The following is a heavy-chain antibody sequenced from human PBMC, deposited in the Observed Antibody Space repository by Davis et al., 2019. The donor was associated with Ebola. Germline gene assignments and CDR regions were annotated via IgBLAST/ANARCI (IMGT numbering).Heavy chain of an antibody. J-gene: IGHJ5*02. CDR3: ARGIGTGSWFDP. CDR2: INHSGST. V-gene: IGHV4-34*01. Sequence: MPSETLSLTCAVYGGSFSGYYWSWIRQPPGKGLEWIGEINHSGSTNYNPSLKSRVTISVDTSKNQFSLKLSSVTAADTAVYYCARGIGTGSWFDPWGQGTLVTVSS. D-gene: IGHD1-1*01. CDR1: GGSFSGYY.